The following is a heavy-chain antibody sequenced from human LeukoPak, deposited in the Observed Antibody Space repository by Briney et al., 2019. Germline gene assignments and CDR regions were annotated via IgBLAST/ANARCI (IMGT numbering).Heavy chain of an antibody. D-gene: IGHD3-22*01. CDR2: IRYDGSNK. CDR1: GFTFSSYG. CDR3: ARGDSSGYFGVVDY. Sequence: GGSLRLSCAASGFTFSSYGMHWVRQAPGKGLEWVAFIRYDGSNKYYADSVKGRFTISRDNSKNTLYLHVNSLRPEDTAVYYCARGDSSGYFGVVDYWGQGTLVTVSS. J-gene: IGHJ4*02. V-gene: IGHV3-30*02.